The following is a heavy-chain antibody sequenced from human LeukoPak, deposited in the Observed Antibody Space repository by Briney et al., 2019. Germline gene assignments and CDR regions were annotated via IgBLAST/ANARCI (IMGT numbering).Heavy chain of an antibody. CDR3: ARLYMSSGWPSRTYYFDY. V-gene: IGHV4-59*01. Sequence: SETLSLTCTVSGGSISSYYWSWIRQPPGKGLEWIGYIYYSGSTNYNPSLKSRVTISVDTSKNQFSLKLSSVTAAGTAVYYCARLYMSSGWPSRTYYFDYWGQGTLVTVSS. CDR1: GGSISSYY. J-gene: IGHJ4*02. D-gene: IGHD6-19*01. CDR2: IYYSGST.